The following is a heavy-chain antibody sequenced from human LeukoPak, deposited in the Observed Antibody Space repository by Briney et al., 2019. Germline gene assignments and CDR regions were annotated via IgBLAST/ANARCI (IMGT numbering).Heavy chain of an antibody. CDR1: GFTFSSYA. CDR3: AKGETVTTTSFDY. Sequence: GGSLRLSCAASGFTFSSYAMSWVRQAPGKGLEWVSAISGSGGSTYYADSVKGRFTISRDNSKNTLYLQVNSLRAEDTAVYYCAKGETVTTTSFDYWGQGTLVTVSS. J-gene: IGHJ4*02. V-gene: IGHV3-23*01. D-gene: IGHD4-17*01. CDR2: ISGSGGST.